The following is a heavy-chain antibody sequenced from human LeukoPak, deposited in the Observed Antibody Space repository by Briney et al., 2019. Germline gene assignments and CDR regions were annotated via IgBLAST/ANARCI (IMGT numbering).Heavy chain of an antibody. V-gene: IGHV3-48*03. CDR1: GFTFSSYE. Sequence: GGSLRLSCAASGFTFSSYEMNWVRQAPGKGLEWVSYISSSGSTIYYADSVKGRFTISRDNAKNSLYLQMNSLRAEDTAVYYCAREEYGDYVFFYYWGRGTLVTVSS. D-gene: IGHD4-17*01. CDR2: ISSSGSTI. J-gene: IGHJ4*02. CDR3: AREEYGDYVFFYY.